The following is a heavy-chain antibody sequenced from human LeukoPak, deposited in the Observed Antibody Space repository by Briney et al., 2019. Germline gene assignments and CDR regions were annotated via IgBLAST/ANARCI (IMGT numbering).Heavy chain of an antibody. J-gene: IGHJ4*02. CDR3: ARHFYGDYAFDS. Sequence: TAGESLKISCKGSGYSFTIYWITWVRQMPGKGLEWMGTIDPSDSYTNYSPSFQGHVTISADKSINTAYLQWSSLKTSDSAIYYCARHFYGDYAFDSWGQGTLATVSS. D-gene: IGHD4-17*01. V-gene: IGHV5-10-1*01. CDR2: IDPSDSYT. CDR1: GYSFTIYW.